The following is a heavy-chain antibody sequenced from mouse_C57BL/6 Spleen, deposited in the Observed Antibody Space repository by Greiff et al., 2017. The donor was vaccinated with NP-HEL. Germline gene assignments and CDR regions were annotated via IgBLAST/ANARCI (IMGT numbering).Heavy chain of an antibody. CDR3: ARDGNLNIYAMDY. CDR1: GFTFSSYG. Sequence: EVQRVESGGDLVKPGGSLKLSCAASGFTFSSYGMSWVRQTPDKRLEWVATIRSGGSYNYYPDSVKGRFTISRDNAKNTLYLQMSSLKSEDTAMYYCARDGNLNIYAMDYWGQGTSVTVSS. D-gene: IGHD2-1*01. V-gene: IGHV5-6*01. CDR2: IRSGGSYN. J-gene: IGHJ4*01.